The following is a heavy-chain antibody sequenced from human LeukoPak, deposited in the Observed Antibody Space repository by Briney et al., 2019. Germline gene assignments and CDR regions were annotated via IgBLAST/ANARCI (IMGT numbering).Heavy chain of an antibody. Sequence: GASVKVSCKASGYTFTSYDINWVRQATGQGLEWMGWMNPNSGNTGYAQKFQGRVTMTRNTSISTAYMERSSLRSEDTAVYYCARAAVARRPLGYWGQGTLVTVSS. CDR3: ARAAVARRPLGY. CDR2: MNPNSGNT. D-gene: IGHD6-19*01. CDR1: GYTFTSYD. J-gene: IGHJ4*02. V-gene: IGHV1-8*01.